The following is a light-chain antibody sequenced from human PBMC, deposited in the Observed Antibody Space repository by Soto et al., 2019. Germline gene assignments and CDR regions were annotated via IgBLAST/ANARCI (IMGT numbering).Light chain of an antibody. V-gene: IGKV3-20*01. J-gene: IGKJ5*01. Sequence: ENVLTQSPGTLSLYPGETGTLSCRASQSVANNFFAWYQQKPGQAPRLLIYGPSSRAAGIPDRFSGSGSGTDFTLTISRLEPEDVAVYYCQQYGNSITFGQGTRLEI. CDR3: QQYGNSIT. CDR1: QSVANNF. CDR2: GPS.